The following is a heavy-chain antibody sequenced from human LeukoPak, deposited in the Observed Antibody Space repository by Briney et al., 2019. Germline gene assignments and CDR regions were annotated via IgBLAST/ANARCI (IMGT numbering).Heavy chain of an antibody. V-gene: IGHV1-18*01. CDR2: MSAYNGNT. Sequence: GASVKVSRKASGYTFTSYGISWVRQAPGQGLEWMGWMSAYNGNTNYAQKLQGRVTMTTDTSTSTAYMELRSLRSDDTAVYYCARSLDIVVVPAVYFDLWGRGTLVTVSS. CDR3: ARSLDIVVVPAVYFDL. CDR1: GYTFTSYG. J-gene: IGHJ2*01. D-gene: IGHD2-2*03.